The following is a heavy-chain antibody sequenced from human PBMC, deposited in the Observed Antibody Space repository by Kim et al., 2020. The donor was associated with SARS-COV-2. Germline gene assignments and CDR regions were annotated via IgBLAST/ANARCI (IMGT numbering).Heavy chain of an antibody. V-gene: IGHV4-39*01. D-gene: IGHD6-13*01. Sequence: SENLSLTCTVSDGSIGSSSYYWGWIRQPPGKGLEWIGSVYYSGTTYYKPSLKSRVTISVDTSKRQVSLKLTSVTTADTAVYYCARSKQLAYYYYGMDVWGQGATVSVSS. J-gene: IGHJ6*02. CDR3: ARSKQLAYYYYGMDV. CDR2: VYYSGTT. CDR1: DGSIGSSSYY.